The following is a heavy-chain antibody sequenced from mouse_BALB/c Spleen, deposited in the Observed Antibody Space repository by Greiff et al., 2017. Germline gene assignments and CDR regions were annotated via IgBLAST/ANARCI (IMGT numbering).Heavy chain of an antibody. CDR3: ARGKDAMDY. CDR1: GFTFSSYG. Sequence: EVKVVESGGGLVQPGGSLKLSCAASGFTFSSYGMSWVRHTPDKRLELVATINSNGGSTYYPDSVKGRFTISRDNAKNTLYLQMSSLKSEDTAMYYCARGKDAMDYWGQGTSVTVSS. V-gene: IGHV5-6-3*01. CDR2: INSNGGST. J-gene: IGHJ4*01.